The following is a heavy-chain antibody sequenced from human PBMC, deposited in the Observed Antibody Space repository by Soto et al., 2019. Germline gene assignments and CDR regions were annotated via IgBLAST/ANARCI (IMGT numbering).Heavy chain of an antibody. V-gene: IGHV4-4*07. D-gene: IGHD3-22*01. CDR1: GGSISSYY. J-gene: IGHJ4*02. CDR3: ARDLPDYYDSSGYSSQRFDY. CDR2: IYTSGST. Sequence: SETLSLTCTVSGGSISSYYWSWIRQPAGKGLEWIGLIYTSGSTNYNPSLKSRVTMSVDTSKNQFSLKLSSVTAADTAVYYCARDLPDYYDSSGYSSQRFDYWGQGTLVTVSS.